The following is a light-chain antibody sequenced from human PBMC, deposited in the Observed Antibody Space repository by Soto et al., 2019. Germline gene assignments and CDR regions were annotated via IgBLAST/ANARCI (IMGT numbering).Light chain of an antibody. CDR3: QQYNGYSTWT. J-gene: IGKJ1*01. CDR2: DAS. V-gene: IGKV1-5*01. CDR1: QSVSIW. Sequence: DIEMTQSPSTLSASGGDTFTIXXRASQSVSIWLAWYQKKPGKATQVLXCDASTLQRGVPSRFSGSGSGTEFTLTISSLQPEDFATYYCQQYNGYSTWTFGQGTKVDIK.